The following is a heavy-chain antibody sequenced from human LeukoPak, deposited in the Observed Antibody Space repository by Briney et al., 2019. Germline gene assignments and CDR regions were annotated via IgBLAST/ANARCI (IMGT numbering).Heavy chain of an antibody. CDR2: ISYDGSNK. CDR1: GFTISSYG. D-gene: IGHD6-13*01. J-gene: IGHJ4*02. CDR3: AKIAAAGTDY. V-gene: IGHV3-30*18. Sequence: GRSLRLSCAASGFTISSYGMHWVRQAPGKGLEWVAVISYDGSNKYYADSVKGRFTISRDNSKNTLYLQMNSLRAEDTAVYYCAKIAAAGTDYWGQGTLVTVSS.